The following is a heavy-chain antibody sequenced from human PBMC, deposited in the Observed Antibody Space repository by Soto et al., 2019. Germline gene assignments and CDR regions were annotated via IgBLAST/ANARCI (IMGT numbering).Heavy chain of an antibody. D-gene: IGHD3-10*01. CDR1: GFTFSSYG. V-gene: IGHV3-33*01. CDR3: AGDRRRGLSGDAFDI. CDR2: IWYDGSNK. J-gene: IGHJ3*02. Sequence: GSLRLSCAASGFTFSSYGMHWVRQAPGKGLEWVAVIWYDGSNKYYADSVKGRFTISRDNSKNTLYLQMNSLRAEDTAVYYCAGDRRRGLSGDAFDIWGQGTMVTVPS.